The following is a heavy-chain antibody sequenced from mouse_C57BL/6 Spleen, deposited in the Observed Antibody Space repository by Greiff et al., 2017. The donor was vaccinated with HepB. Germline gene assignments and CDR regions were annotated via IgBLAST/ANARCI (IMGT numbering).Heavy chain of an antibody. CDR3: ARDTMVTSFAY. D-gene: IGHD2-1*01. CDR2: ISDGGSYT. J-gene: IGHJ3*01. V-gene: IGHV5-4*01. CDR1: GFTFSSYA. Sequence: EVQVVESGGGLVKPGGSLKLSCAASGFTFSSYAMSWVRQTPEKRLEWVATISDGGSYTYYPDNVKGRFTISRDNAKNNLYLQMSHLKSEDTAMYYGARDTMVTSFAYWGQGTLVTVSA.